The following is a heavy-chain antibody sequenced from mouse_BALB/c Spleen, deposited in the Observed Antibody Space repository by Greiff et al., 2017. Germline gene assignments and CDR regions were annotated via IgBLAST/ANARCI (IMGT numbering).Heavy chain of an antibody. J-gene: IGHJ3*01. D-gene: IGHD2-10*01. Sequence: VQLKESGPGLVQPSQSLSITCTVSGFSLTSYGVHWVRQSPGKGLEWLGVIWSGGSTDYNAAFISRLSISKDNSKSQVFFKMNSLQANDTAIYYCARSYYGKGAWFAYWGQGTLVTVSA. V-gene: IGHV2-2*02. CDR2: IWSGGST. CDR3: ARSYYGKGAWFAY. CDR1: GFSLTSYG.